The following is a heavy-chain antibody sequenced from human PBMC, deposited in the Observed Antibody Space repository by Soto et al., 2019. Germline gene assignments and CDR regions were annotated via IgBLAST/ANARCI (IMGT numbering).Heavy chain of an antibody. Sequence: QVQLVQSGAEVKKPGSSVKVSRKASGGTFSSYAISWVRQAPGQGLEWMGGIIPIFGTANYAQKFQGRVTITADKSTSTAYMELSSLRSEDTAVYYCARVKSDSSGYHDAFDIWGQGTMVTVSS. D-gene: IGHD3-22*01. CDR1: GGTFSSYA. CDR2: IIPIFGTA. V-gene: IGHV1-69*06. J-gene: IGHJ3*02. CDR3: ARVKSDSSGYHDAFDI.